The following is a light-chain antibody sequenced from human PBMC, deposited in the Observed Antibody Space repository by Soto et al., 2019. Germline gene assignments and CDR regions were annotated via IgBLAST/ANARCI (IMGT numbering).Light chain of an antibody. CDR2: SNN. V-gene: IGLV1-44*01. Sequence: QSVLTQPPSASGTPGQRVTISCSGSSSNIGSNTVNWYQQLPGTAPKLLIYSNNQRPSGVPDRFSGSKSGTSASLAISGLQSEDEADYDCAAWDDSLNGDVVFGGGTKLTVL. CDR3: AAWDDSLNGDVV. J-gene: IGLJ2*01. CDR1: SSNIGSNT.